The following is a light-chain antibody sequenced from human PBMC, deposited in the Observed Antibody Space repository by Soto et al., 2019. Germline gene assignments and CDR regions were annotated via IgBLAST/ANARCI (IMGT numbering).Light chain of an antibody. J-gene: IGKJ2*01. V-gene: IGKV3-20*01. CDR1: QSVSSSY. CDR3: QQYGSSPH. CDR2: GAS. Sequence: EIVLTQSPGTLSLSPGERATLSCRASQSVSSSYLAWYQQKPGQAPRLLIYGASSRATGIPDRFSGSGSGTDFTLTISRLEPEDFAGYYCQQYGSSPHFGQGTKLEIK.